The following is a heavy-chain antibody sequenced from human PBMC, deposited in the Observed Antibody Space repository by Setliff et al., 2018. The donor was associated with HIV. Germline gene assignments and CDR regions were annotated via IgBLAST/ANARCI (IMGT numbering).Heavy chain of an antibody. CDR3: ARVLGVRRDYYDSSAPLSAAFDI. J-gene: IGHJ3*02. D-gene: IGHD3-22*01. Sequence: PSETLSLTCSVSGGSISRVGYYWSWIRQHPGKGLEWIGYITYSGSTYYNPSLMSRVSISPDTSKNQFSLKLTSVTAADTAVYYCARVLGVRRDYYDSSAPLSAAFDIWGQGTMVTVSS. V-gene: IGHV4-31*03. CDR2: ITYSGST. CDR1: GGSISRVGYY.